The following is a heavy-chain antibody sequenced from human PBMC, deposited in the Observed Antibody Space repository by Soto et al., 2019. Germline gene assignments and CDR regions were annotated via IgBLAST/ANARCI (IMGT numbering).Heavy chain of an antibody. J-gene: IGHJ6*02. CDR1: GSTFSNDW. V-gene: IGHV3-74*01. CDR2: INSDGSST. Sequence: GGSLRLSCAVSGSTFSNDWMHWVRQAPGKGLVWVSHINSDGSSTNYADFVKGRFTIARDNAKNTVHLQMNSLRAEDTAVYYCARDRSYSLDVWGQGTTVTVSS. CDR3: ARDRSYSLDV.